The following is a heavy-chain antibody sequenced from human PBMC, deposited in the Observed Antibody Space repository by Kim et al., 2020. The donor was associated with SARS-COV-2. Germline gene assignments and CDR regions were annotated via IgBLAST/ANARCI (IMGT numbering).Heavy chain of an antibody. D-gene: IGHD7-27*01. J-gene: IGHJ4*02. Sequence: YSRSFQGQVTIPADRSASTAYLQWSSLKASDTAIYYCARRKNAGAGWYFDYWGQGALVTVSS. CDR3: ARRKNAGAGWYFDY. V-gene: IGHV5-51*01.